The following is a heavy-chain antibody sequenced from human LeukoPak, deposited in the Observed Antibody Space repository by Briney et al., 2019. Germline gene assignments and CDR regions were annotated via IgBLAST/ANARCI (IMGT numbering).Heavy chain of an antibody. J-gene: IGHJ6*02. D-gene: IGHD6-13*01. Sequence: SQTLSLTCTVSGGSISSGGYYWSWIRQHPGKGLEWIGYIYYSGSTYYNPSLKSRVTISVDTSKNQFSLKLSSVTAADTAVYYCARGAAAGTIPYYYGMDVWGQGTTVTVSS. CDR2: IYYSGST. CDR1: GGSISSGGYY. V-gene: IGHV4-31*03. CDR3: ARGAAAGTIPYYYGMDV.